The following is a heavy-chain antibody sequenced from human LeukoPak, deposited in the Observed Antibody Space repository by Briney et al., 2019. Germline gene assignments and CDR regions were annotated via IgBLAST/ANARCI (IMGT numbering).Heavy chain of an antibody. V-gene: IGHV4-59*01. D-gene: IGHD3-3*01. CDR1: GGSISSYY. J-gene: IGHJ4*02. Sequence: SETLSLTCTVSGGSISSYYWSWIRQPPGKGLEWIGYIYYSGSTNYNPSLKSRVTISVDTSKNQFSLKLSSVTAADTAVYYCARRMTYYDFWSGYSYYFDYWGQGTLVTVSS. CDR3: ARRMTYYDFWSGYSYYFDY. CDR2: IYYSGST.